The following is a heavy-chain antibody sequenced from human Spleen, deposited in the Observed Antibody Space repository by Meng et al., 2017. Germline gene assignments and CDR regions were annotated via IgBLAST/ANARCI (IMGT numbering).Heavy chain of an antibody. V-gene: IGHV4-34*01. J-gene: IGHJ4*02. CDR3: ARVSRGWSGYYGY. D-gene: IGHD3-3*01. Sequence: QVQLQQWGAGLLKPSETLSLTCVVSGGSFSDYYWSWIRQPPGKGLEWVGYIYNSGSTNYNPSLKSRLSISLDTSKSQFFLKLSSVTAADTAVYYCARVSRGWSGYYGYWGQGTLVTVSS. CDR1: GGSFSDYY. CDR2: IYNSGST.